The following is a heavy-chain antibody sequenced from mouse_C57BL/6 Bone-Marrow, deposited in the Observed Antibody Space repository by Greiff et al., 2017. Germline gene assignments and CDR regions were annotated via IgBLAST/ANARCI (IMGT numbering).Heavy chain of an antibody. CDR3: ARDYDRDY. CDR1: GFTFSSYG. CDR2: ISSGGSYT. J-gene: IGHJ4*01. Sequence: EVKVVESGGDLVKPGGSLKLSCAASGFTFSSYGMSWVRQTPDKRLEWVATISSGGSYTYYPDSVKGRFTISRDNAKNTLYLQMSSLKSEDTAMYYCARDYDRDYWGQGTSVTVSS. D-gene: IGHD2-4*01. V-gene: IGHV5-6*01.